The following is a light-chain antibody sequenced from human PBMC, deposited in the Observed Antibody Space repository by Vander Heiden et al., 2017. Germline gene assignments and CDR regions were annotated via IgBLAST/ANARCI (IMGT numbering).Light chain of an antibody. Sequence: QSVFTQPPSVSPALRQTVTISCSGSSSNIGNNYVSWYQHLPGTAPKLLIYDNSKRPSGIPDRFSGSKSGTSATLDITGLQTGDEADYYCGTWDNSLTAGWVFGGGTKLTVL. CDR3: GTWDNSLTAGWV. J-gene: IGLJ3*02. V-gene: IGLV1-51*01. CDR1: SSNIGNNY. CDR2: DNS.